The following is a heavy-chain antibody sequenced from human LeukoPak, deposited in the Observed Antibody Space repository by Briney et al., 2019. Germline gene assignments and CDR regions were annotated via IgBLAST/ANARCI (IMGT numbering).Heavy chain of an antibody. Sequence: GGSLRLSCAASGFTVSSNYRSWVRQAPGKGLEWVSVIYSGGSTYYADSVKGRFTISRDNSKNTLYLQMNSLRAEDTAVYYCARKSPGYYGSGSHILGDYWGQGTLVTVSS. CDR3: ARKSPGYYGSGSHILGDY. D-gene: IGHD3-10*01. CDR2: IYSGGST. J-gene: IGHJ4*02. V-gene: IGHV3-66*02. CDR1: GFTVSSNY.